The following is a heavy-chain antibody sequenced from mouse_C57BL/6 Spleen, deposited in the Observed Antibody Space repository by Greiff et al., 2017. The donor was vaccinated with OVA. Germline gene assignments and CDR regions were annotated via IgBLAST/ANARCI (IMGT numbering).Heavy chain of an antibody. V-gene: IGHV3-6*01. D-gene: IGHD2-1*01. J-gene: IGHJ1*03. CDR2: ISYDGSN. CDR3: ARYCNSLSYLYFDV. Sequence: EVQRVESGPGLVKPSQSLSLTCSVTGYSITSGYYWNWIRQFPGNKLEWMGYISYDGSNNYNPSLKNRISITRDTSKNQFFLKLNSVTTEDTATYYCARYCNSLSYLYFDVCGTGTTVTVSS. CDR1: GYSITSGYY.